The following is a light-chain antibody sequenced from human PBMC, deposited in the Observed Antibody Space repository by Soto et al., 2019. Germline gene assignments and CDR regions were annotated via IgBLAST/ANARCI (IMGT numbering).Light chain of an antibody. Sequence: EIVLTQSPGTLSLSPGERATLSCRASQSVSSSYLAWYQQKPGQAPRLLIYGASSRATGIPDRFSGSGSGTDFTLTISRLEPEDFAVYYCQLYGSSPGTFCQGTKVEIK. J-gene: IGKJ1*01. CDR2: GAS. CDR3: QLYGSSPGT. V-gene: IGKV3-20*01. CDR1: QSVSSSY.